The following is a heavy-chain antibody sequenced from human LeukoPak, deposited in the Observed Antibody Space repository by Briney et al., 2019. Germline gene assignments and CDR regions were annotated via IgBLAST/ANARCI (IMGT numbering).Heavy chain of an antibody. J-gene: IGHJ4*02. V-gene: IGHV3-48*03. CDR1: GFTFSSYE. CDR2: ISSSGGTI. CDR3: ARVGYSYGD. D-gene: IGHD5-18*01. Sequence: PGGSLRLSCAASGFTFSSYEMNWVRQAPGKGLEWVSYISSSGGTIYYADSVKGRFTISRDNAKNSLYLQMNSLRAEDTAVYYCARVGYSYGDWGQGTLVTVSS.